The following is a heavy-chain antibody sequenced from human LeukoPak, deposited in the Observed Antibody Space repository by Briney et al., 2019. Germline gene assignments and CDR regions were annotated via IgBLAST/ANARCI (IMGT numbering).Heavy chain of an antibody. J-gene: IGHJ4*02. V-gene: IGHV3-49*03. Sequence: PGXXLLLSCTASGFTFGDYTITWIRQAPGKGLEWVGFIRKKADGVTPEYAASVKGRFIISRDDSKSIAYLQMNSLKTDDTAVYYCTKDPPTRYWGQGTLVSVSS. CDR2: IRKKADGVTP. CDR3: TKDPPTRY. D-gene: IGHD1-26*01. CDR1: GFTFGDYT.